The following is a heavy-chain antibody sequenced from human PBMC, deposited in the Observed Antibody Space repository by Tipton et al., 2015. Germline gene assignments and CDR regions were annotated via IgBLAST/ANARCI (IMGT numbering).Heavy chain of an antibody. J-gene: IGHJ4*02. Sequence: GSLRLSCAASGFTFSSYAMSWVRQAPGKGLEWVSDIVSSGGSTYYADSVKGRFTVSRDNSKNTLYLQMNSLRAEDTAVYYCATGGDVYRDWGQGILVTVSS. CDR2: IVSSGGST. CDR3: ATGGDVYRD. CDR1: GFTFSSYA. D-gene: IGHD2-21*01. V-gene: IGHV3-23*01.